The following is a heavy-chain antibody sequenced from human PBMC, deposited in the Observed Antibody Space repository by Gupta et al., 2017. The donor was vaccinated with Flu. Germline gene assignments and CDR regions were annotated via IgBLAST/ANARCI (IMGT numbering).Heavy chain of an antibody. CDR3: ATQRLSTVTKFDP. CDR1: GGSIRSGRSY. V-gene: IGHV4-61*02. CDR2: IYTSGST. D-gene: IGHD4-17*01. J-gene: IGHJ5*02. Sequence: QGQLQESGPGLVKPSQTLSLTCTVSGGSIRSGRSYWSWIRQPAGKGLEWIGRIYTSGSTNYNPSLKSRVTISVDTSKNQFSLKLSSVTAADTAVYYCATQRLSTVTKFDPWGQGTLVTVSS.